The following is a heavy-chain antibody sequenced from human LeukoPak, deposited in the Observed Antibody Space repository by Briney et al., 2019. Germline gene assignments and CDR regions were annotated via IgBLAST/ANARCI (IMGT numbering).Heavy chain of an antibody. V-gene: IGHV3-11*01. J-gene: IGHJ4*02. D-gene: IGHD5-12*01. CDR2: ISSSGSTI. CDR3: ARDPTSSGYSGYTDY. Sequence: QAGGSLRLSCAASGFTFSDYYMSWIRQAPGKGLEWVSYISSSGSTIYYADSVKGRFTISRDNAKNSLYLQMNSLRAEDTAVYYCARDPTSSGYSGYTDYWGQGTLVTVSS. CDR1: GFTFSDYY.